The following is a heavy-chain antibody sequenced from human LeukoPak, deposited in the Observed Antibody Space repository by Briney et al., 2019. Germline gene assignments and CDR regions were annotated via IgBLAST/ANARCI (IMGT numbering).Heavy chain of an antibody. D-gene: IGHD2-2*01. Sequence: ASVKVSCKASGYTFTSYDISWVRQATGQGLEWMGWMYPISGNTGYAQKFQGRVTITRNTSISTAYMELSSLRSEDTAVNYCARETCSSTSCEFDPWGQGTLVTVSS. V-gene: IGHV1-8*01. J-gene: IGHJ5*02. CDR1: GYTFTSYD. CDR3: ARETCSSTSCEFDP. CDR2: MYPISGNT.